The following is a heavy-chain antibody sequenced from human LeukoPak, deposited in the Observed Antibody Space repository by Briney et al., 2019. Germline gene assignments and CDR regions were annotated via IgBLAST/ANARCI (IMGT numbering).Heavy chain of an antibody. J-gene: IGHJ4*02. Sequence: ASVKVSCKASGYTFTGYYMHWVRQAPGQGLEWMGWINPNSGGTNYAQKFQGRVTMTTDTSTSTAYMELRSLRSDGTAVYYCARLPFGVVIMKDWGQGTLVTVSS. CDR2: INPNSGGT. CDR3: ARLPFGVVIMKD. CDR1: GYTFTGYY. V-gene: IGHV1-2*02. D-gene: IGHD3-3*01.